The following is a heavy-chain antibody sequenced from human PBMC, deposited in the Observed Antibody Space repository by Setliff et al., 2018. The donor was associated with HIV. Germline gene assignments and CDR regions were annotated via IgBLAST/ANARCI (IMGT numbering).Heavy chain of an antibody. Sequence: SETLSLTCTVSGGSISGSSYYWGWIRQSPEKGLEWIGSIFHAGSTYYNPSLKSRVTLSVDTSENQYSLKLTSLIAADTAVYYCARSLAYCSGGGCSSGNYYYMDVWGKGTTGTAP. CDR1: GGSISGSSYY. D-gene: IGHD2-15*01. V-gene: IGHV4-39*01. CDR3: ARSLAYCSGGGCSSGNYYYMDV. CDR2: IFHAGST. J-gene: IGHJ6*03.